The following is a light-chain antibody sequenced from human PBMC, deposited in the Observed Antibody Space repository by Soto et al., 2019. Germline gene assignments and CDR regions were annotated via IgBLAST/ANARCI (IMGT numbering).Light chain of an antibody. J-gene: IGKJ2*01. Sequence: EIVLTQSQGLVSVSPGARATKSSRASQSISRSLAWYQQKPGQAPRLLISDASTRATGIPARFSGSGSGTEFTLTISSLQSEDFALYCCQRYTSGPPGTLAQGTKVDIK. CDR2: DAS. V-gene: IGKV3-15*01. CDR3: QRYTSGPPGT. CDR1: QSISRS.